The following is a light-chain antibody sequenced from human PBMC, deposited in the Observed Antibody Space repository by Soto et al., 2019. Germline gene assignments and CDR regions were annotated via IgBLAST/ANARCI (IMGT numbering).Light chain of an antibody. J-gene: IGKJ4*01. V-gene: IGKV3-11*01. CDR1: QSASSY. CDR2: DAS. CDR3: QQRSSWLT. Sequence: EIVLTQSPATLSLSPGERATLSCRASQSASSYLAWYQQKPGQAPRLLIYDASNRATGIPARFSGSGSGTDFTLTISSLEPEDFAVYYCQQRSSWLTFGGGTKVDIK.